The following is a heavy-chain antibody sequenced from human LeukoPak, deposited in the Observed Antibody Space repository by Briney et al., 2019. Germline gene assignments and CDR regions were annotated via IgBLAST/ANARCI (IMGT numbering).Heavy chain of an antibody. CDR2: IYSGDST. J-gene: IGHJ4*02. CDR1: GFTVSSKY. CDR3: AREGITGTTSPYFDY. Sequence: GGSLRLSCAASGFTVSSKYMSWVRQAQGKGLEWVSVIYSGDSTYYADSVKGRFTISRDNSKNTLYLQVNSLRDEDTAVYSCAREGITGTTSPYFDYWGQGTLVTVSS. V-gene: IGHV3-53*01. D-gene: IGHD1-20*01.